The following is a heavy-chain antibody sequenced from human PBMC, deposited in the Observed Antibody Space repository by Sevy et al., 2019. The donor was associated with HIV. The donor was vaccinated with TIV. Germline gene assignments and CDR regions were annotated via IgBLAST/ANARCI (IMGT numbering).Heavy chain of an antibody. V-gene: IGHV3-53*01. Sequence: GGSLRLSCAASGFTVSSNYMSWVRQAPGKGLEWVSVIYSGGSTYYADSVKGRFTISRDNSKNTLYLQMNSLSAEDTAVYYCARDKGTGSYWFDPWGQGTLVTVSS. CDR3: ARDKGTGSYWFDP. J-gene: IGHJ5*02. CDR2: IYSGGST. CDR1: GFTVSSNY.